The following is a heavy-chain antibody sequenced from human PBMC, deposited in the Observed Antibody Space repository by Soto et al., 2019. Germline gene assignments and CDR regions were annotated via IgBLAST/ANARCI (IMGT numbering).Heavy chain of an antibody. CDR2: IYYSGST. Sequence: SETLSLTCTVSGGSISSYYWSWIRQPPGKGLEWIGYIYYSGSTNYNPSLKSRVTISVDTSKNQFSLKLSSVTAADTAVYYCARTLGYCSSTSCQPLYYYYYMDVWGKGTTVT. D-gene: IGHD2-2*01. CDR3: ARTLGYCSSTSCQPLYYYYYMDV. J-gene: IGHJ6*03. CDR1: GGSISSYY. V-gene: IGHV4-59*08.